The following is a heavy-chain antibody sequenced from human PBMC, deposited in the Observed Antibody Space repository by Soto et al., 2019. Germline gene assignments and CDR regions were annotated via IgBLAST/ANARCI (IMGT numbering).Heavy chain of an antibody. V-gene: IGHV3-33*01. J-gene: IGHJ6*02. CDR3: AREYCSGGSCYSNYYYGMDV. CDR2: IWYDGSNK. D-gene: IGHD2-15*01. CDR1: GFTFSSYG. Sequence: ESGGGVVQPGRSLRLSCAASGFTFSSYGMHWVRQAPGKGLEWVAVIWYDGSNKYYADSVKGRFTISRDNSKNTLYLQMNSLRAEDTAVYYCAREYCSGGSCYSNYYYGMDVWGQGTTVTVSS.